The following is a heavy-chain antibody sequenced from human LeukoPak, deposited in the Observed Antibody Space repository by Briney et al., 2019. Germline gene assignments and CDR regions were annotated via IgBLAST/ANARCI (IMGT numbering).Heavy chain of an antibody. D-gene: IGHD2-15*01. V-gene: IGHV3-23*01. CDR1: GFTFSSYA. CDR3: TAGRFSVVGDD. Sequence: GGPLRLSCAASGFTFSSYAMSWVRQAPGKGLEWVSAISGSGGSTYYADSVKGRFTISRDNSKNTLYLQMNSLRAEDTAVYYCTAGRFSVVGDDWGKGTTVTVSS. J-gene: IGHJ6*04. CDR2: ISGSGGST.